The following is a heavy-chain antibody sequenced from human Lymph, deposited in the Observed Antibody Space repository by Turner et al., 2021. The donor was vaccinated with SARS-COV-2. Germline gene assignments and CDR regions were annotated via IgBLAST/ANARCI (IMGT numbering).Heavy chain of an antibody. J-gene: IGHJ4*02. D-gene: IGHD3-10*01. Sequence: QVQLVQSGAEVKKPGASVKVSCKASGYTFTGYYMHWVRQAPGQGLEWMGWINPNSGGTNDPQKLQGRVTMTRDTSISRAYMELSRLRSDDTAVYYCARSRDLQSMIRGVDPFDYWGQGTLVTVSS. CDR2: INPNSGGT. V-gene: IGHV1-2*02. CDR1: GYTFTGYY. CDR3: ARSRDLQSMIRGVDPFDY.